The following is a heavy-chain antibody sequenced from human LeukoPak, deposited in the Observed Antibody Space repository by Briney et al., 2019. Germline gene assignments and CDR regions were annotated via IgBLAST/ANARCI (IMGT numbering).Heavy chain of an antibody. CDR2: IRSKANSYAT. Sequence: GGSLRLSCAASGFTFSGSAMHWVRQASGKGLEWVGRIRSKANSYATAYAASVKGRFTISRDDSKNAAYLQMNSLKTEDTAVYYCTRRVAVAGWGQGTLVTVSS. CDR1: GFTFSGSA. CDR3: TRRVAVAG. D-gene: IGHD6-19*01. J-gene: IGHJ4*02. V-gene: IGHV3-73*01.